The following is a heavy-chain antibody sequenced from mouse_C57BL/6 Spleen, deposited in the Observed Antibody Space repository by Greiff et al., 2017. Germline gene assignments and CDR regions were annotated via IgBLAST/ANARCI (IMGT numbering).Heavy chain of an antibody. CDR2: LYPGSGNT. D-gene: IGHD1-1*01. V-gene: IGHV1-76*01. CDR1: GYTFTDYY. CDR3: ARDNYYGSSYAYYFAY. Sequence: QVQLQQSGAELVRPGASVKLSCKASGYTFTDYYLNWVKQRPGQGLEWIARLYPGSGNTYYNETFKGKATLTAEKSSSTAYMQLSSLTSEDSAVXFCARDNYYGSSYAYYFAYWGQGTTLTVSS. J-gene: IGHJ2*01.